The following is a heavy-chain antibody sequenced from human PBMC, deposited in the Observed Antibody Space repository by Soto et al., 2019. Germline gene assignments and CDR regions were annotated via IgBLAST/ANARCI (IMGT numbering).Heavy chain of an antibody. CDR2: ISGYNGNT. J-gene: IGHJ4*01. Sequence: QVQLVQSGAEVKKPGASVKVSCKASGYTFTSYYISWVRQAPGQGLEWMGWISGYNGNTNYAQKLQGRVTMTTDTSTNKAYRSLRSLSSDEAAVYFCAGEGPPVVNWCHGTLVTVS. CDR1: GYTFTSYY. V-gene: IGHV1-18*01. CDR3: AGEGPPVVN.